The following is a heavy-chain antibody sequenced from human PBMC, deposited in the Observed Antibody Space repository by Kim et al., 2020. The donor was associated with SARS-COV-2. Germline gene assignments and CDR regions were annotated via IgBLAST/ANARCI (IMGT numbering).Heavy chain of an antibody. D-gene: IGHD2-15*01. Sequence: ASVKVSCKASGYTFTSYDINWVRQATGQGLEWMGWMNPNSGNTGYAQKFQGRVTMTRNTSISTAYMELSSLRSEDTAVYYCARAARLPNCSGGSCYWAFDIWGQGTMVTVSS. CDR2: MNPNSGNT. V-gene: IGHV1-8*01. CDR3: ARAARLPNCSGGSCYWAFDI. J-gene: IGHJ3*02. CDR1: GYTFTSYD.